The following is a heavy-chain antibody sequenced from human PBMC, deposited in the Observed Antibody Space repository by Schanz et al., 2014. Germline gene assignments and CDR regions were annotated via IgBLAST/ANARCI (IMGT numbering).Heavy chain of an antibody. CDR3: VRVPSRDVSFDL. CDR1: GYTFSSYG. D-gene: IGHD3-16*01. CDR2: ISANNGNT. Sequence: QVQLVQSGAEVKKPGASVKVSCKASGYTFSSYGISWVRQAPGQGLEWMGWISANNGNTNKAQKLQGRVTMTTDTSANTAYMELRSLRSDDTAHYYCVRVPSRDVSFDLWGRGTLVTVSS. V-gene: IGHV1-18*04. J-gene: IGHJ2*01.